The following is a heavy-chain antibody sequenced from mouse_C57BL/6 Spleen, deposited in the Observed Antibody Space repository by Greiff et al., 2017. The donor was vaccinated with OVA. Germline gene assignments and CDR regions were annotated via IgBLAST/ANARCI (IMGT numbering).Heavy chain of an antibody. CDR1: GFTFTDYY. V-gene: IGHV7-3*01. J-gene: IGHJ4*01. D-gene: IGHD2-4*01. CDR3: ARYDYDAYAMDY. CDR2: IRNKANGYTT. Sequence: EVKLVESGGGLVQPGGSLSLSCAASGFTFTDYYMSWVRQPPGKALEWLGFIRNKANGYTTEYSASVKGRFTISRDNSQSILYRQMNALRAEDSATYYCARYDYDAYAMDYWGQGTSVTVSS.